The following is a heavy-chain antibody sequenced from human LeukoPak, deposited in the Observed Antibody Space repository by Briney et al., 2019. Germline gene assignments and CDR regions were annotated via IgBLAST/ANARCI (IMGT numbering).Heavy chain of an antibody. Sequence: GGPLRLSCAASGFTFSYFWMSWVRQAPGKGLEWVANTNLDGTERHYVDSVKGRFTISRDNVRKSLYLQMNSLRDEDTAVYYCARAPGGSGYYLFYFDYWGQGTLVTASA. J-gene: IGHJ4*02. D-gene: IGHD3-3*01. CDR3: ARAPGGSGYYLFYFDY. CDR1: GFTFSYFW. V-gene: IGHV3-7*05. CDR2: TNLDGTER.